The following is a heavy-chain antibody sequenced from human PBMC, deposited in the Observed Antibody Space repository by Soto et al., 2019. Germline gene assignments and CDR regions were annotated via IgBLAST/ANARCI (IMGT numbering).Heavy chain of an antibody. CDR3: AHSPWLVANWFDP. CDR2: IYLGDEK. Sequence: SGPTLVKPPQTLPPTLPLSGFSLSTSGVGGGWIPQPPGKAPGGVALIYLGDEKRYSPSLESRLTISKDTSKNQVVLIMTNMDPVDTATYYCAHSPWLVANWFDPWGQGTLVTVSS. D-gene: IGHD6-19*01. J-gene: IGHJ5*02. CDR1: GFSLSTSGVG. V-gene: IGHV2-5*02.